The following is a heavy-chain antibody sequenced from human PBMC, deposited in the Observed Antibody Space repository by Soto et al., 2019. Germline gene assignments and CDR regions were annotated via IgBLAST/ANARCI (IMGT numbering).Heavy chain of an antibody. CDR3: AKERGFIDHFDY. CDR2: ISGSTSGT. D-gene: IGHD3-16*02. CDR1: GFAFSSYA. Sequence: EVQLLESGGGLVQPGGSLRLSCAASGFAFSSYAMSWVRQAPGKGLEWVSSISGSTSGTYYADAVKGRFTISRDNSNNTLYLQMNSLSAEDTAVYYCAKERGFIDHFDYWCQGALVTVSS. J-gene: IGHJ4*02. V-gene: IGHV3-23*01.